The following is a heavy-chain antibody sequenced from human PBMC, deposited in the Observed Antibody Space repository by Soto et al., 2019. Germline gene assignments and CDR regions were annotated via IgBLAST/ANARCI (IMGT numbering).Heavy chain of an antibody. Sequence: EVQLVESGGGLVQPGGSLRLSCTASGFTVSSNYMSWVRQAPGKGLEWVSVIYSDGSTYYAESVKGRFTISRDNSKNTLYLQMNSLRAEDTAVYYCARGPTLTTVTPNYWGQGTLVTVSS. CDR3: ARGPTLTTVTPNY. CDR2: IYSDGST. J-gene: IGHJ4*02. D-gene: IGHD4-17*01. V-gene: IGHV3-66*01. CDR1: GFTVSSNY.